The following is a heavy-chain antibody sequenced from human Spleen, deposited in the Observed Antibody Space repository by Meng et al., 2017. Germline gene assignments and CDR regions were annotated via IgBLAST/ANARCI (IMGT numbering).Heavy chain of an antibody. Sequence: GGSLRLSCAAPGFTFDDYGMHWVRQAPGRGLEWVSVITWNSGSIAYADSVKGRFTISRDNAKNSLYLQMNSLRAEDTALYYCARARGYTSFFDYWGQGTLVTVSS. CDR3: ARARGYTSFFDY. CDR1: GFTFDDYG. CDR2: ITWNSGSI. V-gene: IGHV3-9*01. J-gene: IGHJ4*02. D-gene: IGHD5-18*01.